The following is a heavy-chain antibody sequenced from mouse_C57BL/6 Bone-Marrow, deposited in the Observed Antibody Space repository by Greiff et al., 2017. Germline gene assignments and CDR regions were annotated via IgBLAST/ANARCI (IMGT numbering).Heavy chain of an antibody. CDR2: ISNLAYSI. J-gene: IGHJ4*01. Sequence: EVKLVESGGGLVQPGGSLKISWEAPGFTFSDYGMAWVGQAPRKGPEWVALISNLAYSINYADTVTGGFTISRENAKNTLYLEVSSLRSEDTAMYYCARYDYDEGSNYAMDYWGQGTSVTVSS. D-gene: IGHD2-4*01. CDR3: ARYDYDEGSNYAMDY. CDR1: GFTFSDYG. V-gene: IGHV5-15*01.